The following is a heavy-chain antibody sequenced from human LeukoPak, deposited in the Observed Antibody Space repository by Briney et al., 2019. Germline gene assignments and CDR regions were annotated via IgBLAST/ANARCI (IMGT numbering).Heavy chain of an antibody. J-gene: IGHJ4*02. CDR2: ISYDGSNK. D-gene: IGHD2-2*01. CDR3: ANEPYCSSTSCYAY. V-gene: IGHV3-30*18. CDR1: GFTFSSYG. Sequence: GGSLRLSCEASGFTFSSYGMHWVRQAPGKGLEWVAVISYDGSNKYYADSVKGRFTISRDNSKNTLYLQMNSLRAEDTAVYYCANEPYCSSTSCYAYWGQGTLVTVSS.